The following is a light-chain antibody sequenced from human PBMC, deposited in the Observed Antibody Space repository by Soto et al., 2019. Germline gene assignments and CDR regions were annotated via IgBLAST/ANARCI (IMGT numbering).Light chain of an antibody. CDR2: DVS. CDR3: SSYTSSSTYV. CDR1: SSDVCGYNY. V-gene: IGLV2-14*01. Sequence: QSALTQPASVSGSPGQSITISCTGTSSDVCGYNYVSWYQQHPGKAPQLMIYDVSNRPSGVSNRFSGSKSGNTASLTISGLQAEDEADYHCSSYTSSSTYVFGTGTKLTVL. J-gene: IGLJ1*01.